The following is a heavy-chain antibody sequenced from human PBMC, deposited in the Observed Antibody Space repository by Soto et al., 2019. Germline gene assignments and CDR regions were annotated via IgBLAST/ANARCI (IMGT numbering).Heavy chain of an antibody. CDR2: INHSGST. Sequence: TLSLTCAVYGGSFSGYYWSWIRQPPGKGLEWIGEINHSGSTNYNPSLKSRVTISVDTSKDQFSLKLSSVTAADTAVYYCARGLEQWLDLYFDPWGQGTLVTVSS. CDR1: GGSFSGYY. V-gene: IGHV4-34*01. D-gene: IGHD6-19*01. J-gene: IGHJ4*02. CDR3: ARGLEQWLDLYFDP.